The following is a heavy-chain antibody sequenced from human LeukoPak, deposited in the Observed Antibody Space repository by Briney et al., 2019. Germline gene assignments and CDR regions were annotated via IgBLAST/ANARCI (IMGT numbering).Heavy chain of an antibody. CDR2: IIPIFGTA. CDR3: ARGGNPYWYFDL. J-gene: IGHJ2*01. D-gene: IGHD4-23*01. CDR1: GYTFTGYY. Sequence: EASVKVSCKASGYTFTGYYMHWVRQAPGQGLEWMGGIIPIFGTANYAQKFQGRVTITADESTSTAYMELSSLRSEDTAVYYCARGGNPYWYFDLWGRGTLVTVSS. V-gene: IGHV1-69*13.